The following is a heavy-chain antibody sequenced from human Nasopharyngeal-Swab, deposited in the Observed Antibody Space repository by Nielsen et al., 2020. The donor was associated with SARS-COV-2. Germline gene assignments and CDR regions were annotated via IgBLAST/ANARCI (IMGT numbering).Heavy chain of an antibody. D-gene: IGHD4-17*01. J-gene: IGHJ4*02. CDR2: IKQDGSEK. CDR1: GFTFRNYG. V-gene: IGHV3-7*01. CDR3: ARTRTVDY. Sequence: GGSLRLSCAASGFTFRNYGMHWVRQAPGKGLEWVANIKQDGSEKYYVDFVKGRFTISRDNAKNSLYLQMNSLRAEDTAVYYCARTRTVDYWGQGTLVTVSS.